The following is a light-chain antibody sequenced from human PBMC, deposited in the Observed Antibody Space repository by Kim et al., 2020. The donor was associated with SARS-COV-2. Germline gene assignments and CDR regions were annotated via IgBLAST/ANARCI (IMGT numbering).Light chain of an antibody. CDR1: NSNIGASYD. V-gene: IGLV1-40*01. Sequence: RATISGTGSNSNIGASYDVHWYQQLPGTAPRLLIYVNNNRPSGVPDRFSGSKSDTSASLAITGLQAEDEADYYCQSYDSSLSGWVFGGGTQLTVL. CDR3: QSYDSSLSGWV. CDR2: VNN. J-gene: IGLJ3*02.